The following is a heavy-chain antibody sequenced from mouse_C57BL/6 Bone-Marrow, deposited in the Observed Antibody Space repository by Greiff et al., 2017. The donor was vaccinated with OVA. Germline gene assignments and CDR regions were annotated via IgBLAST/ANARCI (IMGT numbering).Heavy chain of an antibody. CDR3: ASYYGSSPGAMDY. D-gene: IGHD1-1*01. CDR2: IYPGSGST. CDR1: GYTFTSYW. V-gene: IGHV1-55*01. J-gene: IGHJ4*01. Sequence: QVQLQQPGAELVKPGASVKMSCKASGYTFTSYWITWVKQRPGQGLEWIGDIYPGSGSTNYNEKFKSKATLTVDTSSSTAYMQLSSLTSEDSAVYYWASYYGSSPGAMDYWGQGTSVTVSS.